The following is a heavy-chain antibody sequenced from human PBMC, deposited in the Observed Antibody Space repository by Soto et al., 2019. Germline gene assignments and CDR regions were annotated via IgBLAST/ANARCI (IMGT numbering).Heavy chain of an antibody. CDR1: GFSCIDVA. CDR3: VKWGYSGYDFTPPSGYYFFNGVDA. D-gene: IGHD5-12*01. CDR2: ISGSGHTT. J-gene: IGHJ6*02. V-gene: IGHV3-23*01. Sequence: GGALRPFCEASGFSCIDVAMSWVRQAPGEGREGVAAISGSGHTTYYTESLKGRFTNSRDNSKNTLSLQVKSLRAEDTAVYYCVKWGYSGYDFTPPSGYYFFNGVDAWGQGTTVHVS.